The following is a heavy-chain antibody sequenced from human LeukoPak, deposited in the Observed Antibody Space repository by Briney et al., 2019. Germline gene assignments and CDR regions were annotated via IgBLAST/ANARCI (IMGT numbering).Heavy chain of an antibody. CDR1: GFTFSSYA. Sequence: GGSLRLSCAASGFTFSSYAMSWVRQAPGKGLEWVSAISGSGGSTYYADSGKGRFTISRDNSKNTLYLQMNSLRAEDTAVYYCAKDRWSYYDSSGYFEYYFDYWGQGTLVTVSS. D-gene: IGHD3-22*01. CDR2: ISGSGGST. J-gene: IGHJ4*02. V-gene: IGHV3-23*01. CDR3: AKDRWSYYDSSGYFEYYFDY.